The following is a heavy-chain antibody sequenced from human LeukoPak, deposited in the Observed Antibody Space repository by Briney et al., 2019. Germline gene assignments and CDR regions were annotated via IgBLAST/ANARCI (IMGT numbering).Heavy chain of an antibody. CDR3: ARDAEFWSGYYTFDY. J-gene: IGHJ4*02. D-gene: IGHD3-3*01. CDR2: IYHSGST. V-gene: IGHV4-30-2*01. Sequence: SETLSLTCTVSGGSISSGGYYWSWIRQPPGKGLEWIGYIYHSGSTFYNPSLKSRVTISVDRSKNQFSLKLSSVTAADTAVYYCARDAEFWSGYYTFDYWGQGTLVTVSS. CDR1: GGSISSGGYY.